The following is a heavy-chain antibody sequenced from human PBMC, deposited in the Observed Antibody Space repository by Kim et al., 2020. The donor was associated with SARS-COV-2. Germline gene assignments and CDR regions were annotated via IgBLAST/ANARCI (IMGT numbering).Heavy chain of an antibody. V-gene: IGHV6-1*01. Sequence: AVSVKSRITIHPDTSKNQFSLQLNSVTPEDTAVYYCARGRVLRAYYFDYWGQGTLVTVSS. D-gene: IGHD1-26*01. CDR3: ARGRVLRAYYFDY. J-gene: IGHJ4*02.